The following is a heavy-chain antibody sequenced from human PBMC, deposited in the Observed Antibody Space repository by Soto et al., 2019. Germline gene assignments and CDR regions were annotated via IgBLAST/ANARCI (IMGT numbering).Heavy chain of an antibody. CDR2: INHSGST. D-gene: IGHD3-9*01. J-gene: IGHJ4*02. V-gene: IGHV4-34*01. CDR3: ARGLRYFDHVGY. Sequence: SETLSLTCAVYGGSFSGYYWSWIRQPPGKGLEWIGEINHSGSTNYNPSLKSRVTISVDTSKNQFSLKLRSLRSDDTAVYYCARGLRYFDHVGYWGQGTLVTVSS. CDR1: GGSFSGYY.